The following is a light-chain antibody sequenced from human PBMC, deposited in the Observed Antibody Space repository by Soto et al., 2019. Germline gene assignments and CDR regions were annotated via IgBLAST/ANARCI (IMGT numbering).Light chain of an antibody. CDR1: QSLLHSNGYNS. Sequence: DIVMTQSPLSLPVTPGEPASISCRSSQSLLHSNGYNSLDWYLQKPGQSPQVMIYLGSNRASGVTDRFSGSRSGTDFTLKISRVEAEDVGVYYCMQALQTPRTFGQGTKLEIK. J-gene: IGKJ2*01. V-gene: IGKV2-28*01. CDR3: MQALQTPRT. CDR2: LGS.